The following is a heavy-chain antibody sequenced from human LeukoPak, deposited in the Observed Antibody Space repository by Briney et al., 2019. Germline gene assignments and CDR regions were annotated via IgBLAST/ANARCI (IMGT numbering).Heavy chain of an antibody. CDR1: GFTFSNAW. V-gene: IGHV3-15*01. Sequence: PGGSLRLSCAASGFTFSNAWMSWVRQAPGKGLEWVGRIKSKTDGGTTDYAAPVKGRFTISRDDSKNTLYLQMNSLKTEDTAVYYCTTRQYYYDSVSSGGWFDHWGQGTLVTVSS. J-gene: IGHJ5*02. D-gene: IGHD3-22*01. CDR2: IKSKTDGGTT. CDR3: TTRQYYYDSVSSGGWFDH.